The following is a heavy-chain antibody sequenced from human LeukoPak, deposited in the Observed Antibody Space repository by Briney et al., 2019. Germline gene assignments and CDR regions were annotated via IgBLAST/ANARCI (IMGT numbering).Heavy chain of an antibody. Sequence: SETLSLTCTVSGGSISSSSYYWGWIRQPPGKGLEWIGSIYYSGTTYYSPSLKSRVTISVDASKTQFSLKLSSVTAADTAVYYCAAGFGVLTAFDYWGQGTLVTVSS. V-gene: IGHV4-39*01. CDR3: AAGFGVLTAFDY. J-gene: IGHJ4*02. D-gene: IGHD3-3*01. CDR2: IYYSGTT. CDR1: GGSISSSSYY.